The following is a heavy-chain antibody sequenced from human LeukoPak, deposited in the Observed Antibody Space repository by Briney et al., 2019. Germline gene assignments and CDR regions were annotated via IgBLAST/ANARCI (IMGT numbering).Heavy chain of an antibody. J-gene: IGHJ6*02. V-gene: IGHV4-59*01. CDR1: GGSISTYY. CDR3: ARRGAARPGGSYSMDV. D-gene: IGHD6-6*01. Sequence: PSETLSLTCTVSGGSISTYYWTWIRQPPGKGLEYIGYIYNSGSTNYKPSLKSRVTISIDTSKNQLSLKLSSVTTADTAVYYCARRGAARPGGSYSMDVWGQGTTVTVSS. CDR2: IYNSGST.